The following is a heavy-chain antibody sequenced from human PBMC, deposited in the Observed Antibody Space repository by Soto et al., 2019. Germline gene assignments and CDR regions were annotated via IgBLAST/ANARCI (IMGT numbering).Heavy chain of an antibody. Sequence: GGSLRLSCAASGFTFSSYGMHWVRQAPGKGLEWVAVISYDGSNKYYADSVKGRFTISRDNSKNTLYLQMNSLRAEDTAVYYCAKAGEVATNYYGMDVWGQGTTVTVSS. J-gene: IGHJ6*02. V-gene: IGHV3-30*18. CDR1: GFTFSSYG. D-gene: IGHD5-12*01. CDR3: AKAGEVATNYYGMDV. CDR2: ISYDGSNK.